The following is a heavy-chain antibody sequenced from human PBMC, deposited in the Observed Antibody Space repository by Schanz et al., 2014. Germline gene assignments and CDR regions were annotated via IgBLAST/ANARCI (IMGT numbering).Heavy chain of an antibody. J-gene: IGHJ4*02. V-gene: IGHV3-74*02. Sequence: VQVVQSGGGLVKPGGSLRLSCAASGFTFSSHWMHWVRQDPGKGLVWVARINSVGSNTDYADSVTGRFTISRDSSKNTLYLQMNSLRPEDTAVYYCAKYRGYYRVSGSYRELEYWGQGTLVTVSS. CDR1: GFTFSSHW. CDR2: INSVGSNT. CDR3: AKYRGYYRVSGSYRELEY. D-gene: IGHD3-10*01.